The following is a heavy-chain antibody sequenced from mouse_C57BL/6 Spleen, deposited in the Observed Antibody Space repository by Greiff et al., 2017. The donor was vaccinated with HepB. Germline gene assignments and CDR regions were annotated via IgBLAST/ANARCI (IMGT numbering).Heavy chain of an antibody. V-gene: IGHV2-2*01. CDR3: ARNYYSNYGWFAY. J-gene: IGHJ3*01. CDR2: IWSGGST. D-gene: IGHD2-5*01. Sequence: VMLVESGPGLVQPSQSLSITCTVSGFSLTSYGVHWVRQSPGKGLEWLGVIWSGGSTDYNAAFISRLSISKDNSKSQVFFKMNSLQADDTAIYYCARNYYSNYGWFAYWGQGTLVTVSA. CDR1: GFSLTSYG.